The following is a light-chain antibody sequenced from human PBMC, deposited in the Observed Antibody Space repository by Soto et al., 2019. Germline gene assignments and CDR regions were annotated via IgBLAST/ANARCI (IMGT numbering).Light chain of an antibody. Sequence: EIVMXQXPXTLSVSPGERATLSCRASQSVSSNLAWYQQKPGQAPRLLIYGASTRATGIPARFSGSGSGTEFTLTISSLQSEDFAVYYCQQYNNWPPPFTFGPGTKVDIK. J-gene: IGKJ3*01. CDR1: QSVSSN. V-gene: IGKV3-15*01. CDR2: GAS. CDR3: QQYNNWPPPFT.